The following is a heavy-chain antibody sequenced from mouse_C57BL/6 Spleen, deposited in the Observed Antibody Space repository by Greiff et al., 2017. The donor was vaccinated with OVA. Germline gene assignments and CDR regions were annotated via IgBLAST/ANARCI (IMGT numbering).Heavy chain of an antibody. J-gene: IGHJ2*01. Sequence: VQLVESGAELVRPGASVTLSCKASGYTFTDYEMHWVKQTPVHGLEWIGAIDPETGGTAYNQKFKGKAILTADKSSSTAYMELRSLTSEDSAVYYCTRGGLYYLFDYWGQGTTLTVSS. CDR2: IDPETGGT. CDR1: GYTFTDYE. CDR3: TRGGLYYLFDY. V-gene: IGHV1-15*01. D-gene: IGHD1-1*01.